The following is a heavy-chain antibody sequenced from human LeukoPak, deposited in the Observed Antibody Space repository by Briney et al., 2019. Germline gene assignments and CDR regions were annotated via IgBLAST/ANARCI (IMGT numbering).Heavy chain of an antibody. D-gene: IGHD3-22*01. Sequence: ASVKVSCKASGYTFTSYYMHWVRQAPGQGLEWMGIINPSGGSTSYAQKFQGRVTMTRDTSTSTVYMELSSLRSEDTAVYYCARDYVSYYDSSGYYNFDYWGQGTLVTVSS. CDR3: ARDYVSYYDSSGYYNFDY. CDR1: GYTFTSYY. V-gene: IGHV1-46*01. CDR2: INPSGGST. J-gene: IGHJ4*02.